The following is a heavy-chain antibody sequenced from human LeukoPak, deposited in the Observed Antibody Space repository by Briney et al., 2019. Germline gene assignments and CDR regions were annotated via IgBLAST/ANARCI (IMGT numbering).Heavy chain of an antibody. CDR3: ARGSGAITMVRGVSLGY. Sequence: ASVKVSCKASGYTFTSYDINWVRQATGQGLEWMGWMNPNSGNTGYAQKFQDRVTITRNTSISTAYMELSSLRSEDTAVYYCARGSGAITMVRGVSLGYWGQGTLVTVSS. D-gene: IGHD3-10*01. V-gene: IGHV1-8*01. CDR1: GYTFTSYD. J-gene: IGHJ4*02. CDR2: MNPNSGNT.